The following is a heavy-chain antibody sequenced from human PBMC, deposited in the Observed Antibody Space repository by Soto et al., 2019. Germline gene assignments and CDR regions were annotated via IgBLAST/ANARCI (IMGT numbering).Heavy chain of an antibody. CDR2: IRGDGSEN. D-gene: IGHD6-19*01. V-gene: IGHV3-7*05. Sequence: EVQLVESGGGLVQPGGSLRLSCAASGFTFSDYWMSWVRQAPGKGPEWVANIRGDGSENYYVESVKGRFTISRDNAKSTLFLQMNSLRAEDTAVYYCARCVGAVPGSNWRQGTLVTVSP. J-gene: IGHJ4*02. CDR1: GFTFSDYW. CDR3: ARCVGAVPGSN.